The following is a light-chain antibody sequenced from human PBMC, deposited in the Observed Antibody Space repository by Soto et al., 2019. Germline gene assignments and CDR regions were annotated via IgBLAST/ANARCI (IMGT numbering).Light chain of an antibody. CDR1: SSSIGSND. V-gene: IGLV1-51*02. CDR2: ENS. Sequence: QSVRTQPPSVSAAPGQKVTISCSGNSSSIGSNDVSWYQQLPGKAPKLLIYENSQRPSGIPDRFSGSKSGTSATLGITGLQTGDEADYYCGTWDSSLTALFGTGTKVTVL. CDR3: GTWDSSLTAL. J-gene: IGLJ1*01.